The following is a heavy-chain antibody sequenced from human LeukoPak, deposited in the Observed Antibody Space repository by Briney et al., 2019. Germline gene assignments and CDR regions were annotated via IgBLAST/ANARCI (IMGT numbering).Heavy chain of an antibody. V-gene: IGHV3-74*01. CDR1: GFTFSSYW. Sequence: TGGSLRLSFAASGFTFSSYWMHWVRQAPGKGLMWVSHINSDGSNTNYATSVKGRFTISRDNAKSMLYLYMNNLRAEDTAVYYCAKGYSGYESQWGQGTLVTVSS. CDR2: INSDGSNT. J-gene: IGHJ4*02. CDR3: AKGYSGYESQ. D-gene: IGHD5-12*01.